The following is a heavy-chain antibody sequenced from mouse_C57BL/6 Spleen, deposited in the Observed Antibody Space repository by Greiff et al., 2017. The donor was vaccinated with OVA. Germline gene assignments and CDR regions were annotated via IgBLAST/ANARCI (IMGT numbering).Heavy chain of an antibody. CDR2: IYPGDGDT. CDR1: GYAFSSSW. D-gene: IGHD1-1*01. J-gene: IGHJ3*01. V-gene: IGHV1-82*01. CDR3: AREDYGSEAY. Sequence: VQLQQSGPELVKPGASVKISCKASGYAFSSSWMNWVKQRPGQGLEWIGRIYPGDGDTNYNGKFKGKATLTADKSSSTAYMQLSSLTSEDSAVYFCAREDYGSEAYWGQGTLVTVSA.